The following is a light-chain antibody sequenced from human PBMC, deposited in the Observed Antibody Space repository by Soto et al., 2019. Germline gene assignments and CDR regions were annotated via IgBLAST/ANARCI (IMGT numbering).Light chain of an antibody. CDR1: SSDVGGYNY. Sequence: QSALTQPASVSGSPGQSITISCTGTSSDVGGYNYVSWYQQHPGKAPKLMIYDVSNRPSGVSNRFSGSKSGNTASLTISGLQAEDRADYYCSSYTSSSHVFGTGTRVAV. CDR3: SSYTSSSHV. J-gene: IGLJ1*01. CDR2: DVS. V-gene: IGLV2-14*01.